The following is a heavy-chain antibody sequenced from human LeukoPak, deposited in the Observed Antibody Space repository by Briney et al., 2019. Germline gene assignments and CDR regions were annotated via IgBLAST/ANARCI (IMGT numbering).Heavy chain of an antibody. Sequence: GGSLRLSCAASGFSFSRYGFHWVRQPPGKGLEWVAFISDSGGDKWYPAFENGRLTISRDKSKNTVNLQMSSLRVEDTALYYCARDGGSESYAFDYWGQGTQVTVSS. J-gene: IGHJ4*02. CDR3: ARDGGSESYAFDY. D-gene: IGHD3-10*01. CDR1: GFSFSRYG. V-gene: IGHV3-30*02. CDR2: ISDSGGDK.